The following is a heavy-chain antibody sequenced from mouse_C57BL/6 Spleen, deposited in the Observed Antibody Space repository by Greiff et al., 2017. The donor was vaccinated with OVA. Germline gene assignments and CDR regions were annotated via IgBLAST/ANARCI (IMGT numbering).Heavy chain of an antibody. Sequence: VQLQESGPGLVQPSQSLSITCTVSGFSLTSYGVHWVRQSPGKGLEWLGVIWRGGSTDYNAAFMSRLSITKDNSKSQVFFKMNSLQADDTAIYYCAKKGGEYYGSSYEAMDYWGQGTSVTVSS. J-gene: IGHJ4*01. CDR3: AKKGGEYYGSSYEAMDY. CDR1: GFSLTSYG. CDR2: IWRGGST. D-gene: IGHD1-1*01. V-gene: IGHV2-5*01.